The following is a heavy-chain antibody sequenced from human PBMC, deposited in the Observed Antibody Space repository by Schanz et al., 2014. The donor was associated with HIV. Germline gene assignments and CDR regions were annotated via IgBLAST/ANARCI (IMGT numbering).Heavy chain of an antibody. CDR2: ISGSGAGT. CDR1: GFTFSSYA. CDR3: AKDMGGVVPAAPFYYYGMDV. V-gene: IGHV3-23*04. D-gene: IGHD2-2*01. Sequence: VQVVQSGGGVARPGRSLRLSCAGFGFTFSSYAMSWVRQAPGKGLEWVSTISGSGAGTYYADSVKGRFTISRDNSKNTLFLQMNSLRAEDTALYYCAKDMGGVVPAAPFYYYGMDVWGQGTTVTVSS. J-gene: IGHJ6*02.